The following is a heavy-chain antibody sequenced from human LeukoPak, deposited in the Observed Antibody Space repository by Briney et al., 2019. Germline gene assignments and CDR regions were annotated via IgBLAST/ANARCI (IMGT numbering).Heavy chain of an antibody. CDR1: GGTFSSYA. CDR2: IIPIFGTA. D-gene: IGHD1-1*01. V-gene: IGHV1-69*05. CDR3: ARGPELERFDY. Sequence: SVKVSCKASGGTFSSYAISWVRQTPGQRLEWMGGIIPIFGTANYAQKFQGRVRITTDESTSTAYMGLSSVKSEDTAVYYCARGPELERFDYWGQGTLVTVSS. J-gene: IGHJ4*02.